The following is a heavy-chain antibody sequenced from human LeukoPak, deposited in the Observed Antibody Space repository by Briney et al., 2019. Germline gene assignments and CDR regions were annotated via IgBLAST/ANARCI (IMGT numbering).Heavy chain of an antibody. V-gene: IGHV1-18*01. D-gene: IGHD5-12*01. CDR3: ARDSKWLRFWRLGNY. CDR2: ISAYNGNT. J-gene: IGHJ4*02. CDR1: GYTFTSYG. Sequence: ASVNVSCKASGYTFTSYGISWVRQAPGQGLEWMGWISAYNGNTNYAQKLQGRVTMTTDTSTSTAYMELRSLRSDDTAVYYCARDSKWLRFWRLGNYWGQGTLVTVSS.